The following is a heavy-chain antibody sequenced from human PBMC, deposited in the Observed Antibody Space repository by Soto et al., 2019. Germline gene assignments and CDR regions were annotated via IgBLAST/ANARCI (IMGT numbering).Heavy chain of an antibody. Sequence: QITLKESGPPQMKPTQTLTLTCTVSGFALSSSGVAVGWIRQPPGEALEWLALIYWDDDRRYSPSLKSRLTITKNTSKNLVVLTMTNRDPGDTATYLCVYGSVFHHHAMVVGGQGITVTVSS. V-gene: IGHV2-5*02. CDR1: GFALSSSGVA. CDR2: IYWDDDR. J-gene: IGHJ6*02. CDR3: VYGSVFHHHAMVV. D-gene: IGHD6-19*01.